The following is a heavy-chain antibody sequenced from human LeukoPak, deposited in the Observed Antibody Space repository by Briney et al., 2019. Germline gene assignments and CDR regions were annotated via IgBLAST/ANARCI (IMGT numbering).Heavy chain of an antibody. J-gene: IGHJ3*02. CDR1: GDSVSSNSAA. CDR3: ARDKVVPAAIDHDAFDI. V-gene: IGHV6-1*01. CDR2: TYYRSKWYN. Sequence: SQTLSLTCAISGDSVSSNSAAWNWIRQSPSRGLEWLGRTYYRSKWYNDYAVSVKSRITINPDTSKNQFSLQLNSVTPEDTAVYYCARDKVVPAAIDHDAFDIWGQGTMATVSS. D-gene: IGHD2-2*02.